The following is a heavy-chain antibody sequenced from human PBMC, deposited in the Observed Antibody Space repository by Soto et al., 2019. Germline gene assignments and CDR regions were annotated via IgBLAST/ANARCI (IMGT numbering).Heavy chain of an antibody. V-gene: IGHV4-31*03. Sequence: TLSLTCSVSGASINSGGYYWNWIRQHPGKGLEWIGYIYYSGTTYYNPSLKSRVTISVDTSKNQFSLKLSSVTAADTAVYYCAAAAGDPPTGSFWFAPWGQETLVPVS. CDR3: AAAAGDPPTGSFWFAP. D-gene: IGHD6-13*01. J-gene: IGHJ5*02. CDR2: IYYSGTT. CDR1: GASINSGGYY.